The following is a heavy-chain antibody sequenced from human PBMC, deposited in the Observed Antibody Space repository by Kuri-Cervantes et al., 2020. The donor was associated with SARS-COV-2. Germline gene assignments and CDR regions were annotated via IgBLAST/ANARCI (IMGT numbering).Heavy chain of an antibody. CDR2: INTNTGNP. V-gene: IGHV7-4-1*02. CDR1: GYTFTSYA. D-gene: IGHD3-22*01. CDR3: ARGLKSYYDSSGTKSLQH. Sequence: ASVKVSCKASGYTFTSYAMNWVRQAPGQGLEWMGWINTNTGNPTYAQGFTGRFVFSLDTSVSTAYLQISSLKAEDTAVYYCARGLKSYYDSSGTKSLQHWGQGTRGTVSS. J-gene: IGHJ1*01.